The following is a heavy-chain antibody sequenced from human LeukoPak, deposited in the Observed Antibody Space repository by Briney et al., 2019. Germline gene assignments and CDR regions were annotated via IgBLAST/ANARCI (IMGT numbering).Heavy chain of an antibody. CDR1: GDSISGSNW. CDR3: TRSSGWWSLDY. D-gene: IGHD6-19*01. Sequence: SETLSLTCAVSGDSISGSNWWNWVRLPPGKGLDWIGEISHTGSTKYSPSLKDRVTISKDNSKNQFSLKLNSVTAADTATYYCTRSSGWWSLDYWGQGALVTVSS. J-gene: IGHJ4*02. CDR2: ISHTGST. V-gene: IGHV4-4*02.